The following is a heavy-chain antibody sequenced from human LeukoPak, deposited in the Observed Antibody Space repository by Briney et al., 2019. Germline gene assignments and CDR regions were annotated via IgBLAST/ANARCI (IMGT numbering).Heavy chain of an antibody. CDR2: INPNSGGT. Sequence: ASVKVSCTASGYTFTGYYMHWVRKAPGQGLEWRGWINPNSGGTNYAQKFQGRVTMTRDTSLSTAYMELSRLRSDDTAVYYCARDDWDIVVVPAAPRPLDYWGQGTLVTVSS. D-gene: IGHD2-2*01. J-gene: IGHJ4*02. CDR1: GYTFTGYY. V-gene: IGHV1-2*02. CDR3: ARDDWDIVVVPAAPRPLDY.